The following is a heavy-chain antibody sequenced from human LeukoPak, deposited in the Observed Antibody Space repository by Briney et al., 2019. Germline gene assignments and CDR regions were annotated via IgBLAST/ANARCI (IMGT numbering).Heavy chain of an antibody. CDR3: ARRPAAMKGEDY. CDR2: ISSSSSYI. Sequence: TGGSLRLSCAASGCTFSSYAMNWVRQAPGKGLEWVSSISSSSSYIYYADSVKGRFTISRDNAKNSLYLQMNSLRAEDTAVYYCARRPAAMKGEDYWGQGTLVTVSS. J-gene: IGHJ4*02. CDR1: GCTFSSYA. V-gene: IGHV3-21*01. D-gene: IGHD2-2*01.